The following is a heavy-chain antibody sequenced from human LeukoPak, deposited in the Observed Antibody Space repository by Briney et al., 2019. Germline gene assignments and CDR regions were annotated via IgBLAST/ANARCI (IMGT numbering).Heavy chain of an antibody. CDR3: AKVVWFGDGLDS. CDR2: MSADGSLE. D-gene: IGHD3-10*01. V-gene: IGHV3-30*18. Sequence: GGSLRLSCEASGFIFSNYAMNWVRQAPGKGLEWVAIMSADGSLEFYGDSVKGRFVISRDNSKSTLYLQKNNLRVNDTAVYYCAKVVWFGDGLDSWGQGTLVTVSS. J-gene: IGHJ4*02. CDR1: GFIFSNYA.